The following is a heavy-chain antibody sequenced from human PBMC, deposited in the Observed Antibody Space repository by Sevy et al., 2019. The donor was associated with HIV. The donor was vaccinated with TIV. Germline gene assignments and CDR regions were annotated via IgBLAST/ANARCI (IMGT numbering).Heavy chain of an antibody. Sequence: SETLSLTCAVSSYSVGSDYYWGWIRQSPGKGLEWIGIIYRSGTTYYNSSLKSRVTISVDTSKNQFSLKLSSVTASDTAVYFCARALGMATFGQIRFDSWGQGTLVTVSS. D-gene: IGHD5-12*01. CDR3: ARALGMATFGQIRFDS. CDR2: IYRSGTT. V-gene: IGHV4-38-2*01. J-gene: IGHJ5*01. CDR1: SYSVGSDYY.